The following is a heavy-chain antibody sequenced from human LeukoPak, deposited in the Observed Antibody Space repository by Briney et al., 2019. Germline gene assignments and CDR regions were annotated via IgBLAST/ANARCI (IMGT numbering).Heavy chain of an antibody. V-gene: IGHV1-69*13. CDR3: ATDRLLVSGALD. Sequence: SVKVSCKASGGTFSSYAISWVRQAPGQGLEWMGGIIPIFGTANYAQKFQGRVTITADESTSTAYMELSSLRSEDTAVYYCATDRLLVSGALDWGQGTLVTVSS. CDR2: IIPIFGTA. J-gene: IGHJ4*02. CDR1: GGTFSSYA. D-gene: IGHD3-10*02.